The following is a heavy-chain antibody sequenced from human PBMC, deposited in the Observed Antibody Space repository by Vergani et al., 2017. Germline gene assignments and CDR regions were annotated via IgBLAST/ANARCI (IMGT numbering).Heavy chain of an antibody. D-gene: IGHD5-24*01. V-gene: IGHV4-61*01. CDR2: IYYSGST. Sequence: QVQLQESSPGLVKPSETLSLTCTVSGGSVSSGSYYWTWIRQPPGKGLEWIGYIYYSGSTNYNPSLKSRVTISVDTSKNQFSLKLSSVTAADTAVYYCAREGEDGYNFDYWGQGTLVTVSS. CDR1: GGSVSSGSYY. J-gene: IGHJ4*02. CDR3: AREGEDGYNFDY.